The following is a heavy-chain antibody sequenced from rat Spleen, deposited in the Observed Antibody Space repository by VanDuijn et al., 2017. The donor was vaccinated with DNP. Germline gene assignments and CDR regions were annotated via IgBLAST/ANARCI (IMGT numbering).Heavy chain of an antibody. Sequence: EVQLQESGPGLVKPSQSLSLTCSVTAYSITTNYWGWIRKFPGNKMEWVGHISYSGSPNYNPTLKSRISITRDTSKNQFFLQLSSVTTEDTATYYCARWNIGTSTLDYWGQGVMVTVSS. J-gene: IGHJ2*01. CDR2: ISYSGSP. CDR3: ARWNIGTSTLDY. D-gene: IGHD1-5*01. CDR1: AYSITTNY. V-gene: IGHV3-1*01.